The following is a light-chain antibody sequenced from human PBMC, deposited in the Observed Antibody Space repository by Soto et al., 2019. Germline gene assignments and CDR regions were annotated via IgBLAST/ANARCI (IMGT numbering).Light chain of an antibody. CDR1: SSNIGNNA. J-gene: IGLJ2*01. CDR3: AAWDDSRGV. CDR2: YDD. V-gene: IGLV1-36*01. Sequence: QSVLTQPPSVSEAPRQRVTISCSGSSSNIGNNAVNWYQQLPGKAPKLLIYYDDLLPSGVSDRFSGSKSGTSASLAISGLQSEDEADYYCAAWDDSRGVFGGGTQLTVL.